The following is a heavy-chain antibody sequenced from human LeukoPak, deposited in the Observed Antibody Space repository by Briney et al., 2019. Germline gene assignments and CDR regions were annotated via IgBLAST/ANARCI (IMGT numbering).Heavy chain of an antibody. D-gene: IGHD5-18*01. CDR1: GGSISTSNYY. J-gene: IGHJ3*02. CDR2: IYYSGST. V-gene: IGHV4-61*01. CDR3: ARDLDTASVYSAGAFDI. Sequence: SETLSLTCTVSGGSISTSNYYWGWIRQPPGKGLEWIGYIYYSGSTNYNPSLKSRVTISVDTSKNQFSLKLSSVTAADTAVYYCARDLDTASVYSAGAFDIWGQGTMVTVSS.